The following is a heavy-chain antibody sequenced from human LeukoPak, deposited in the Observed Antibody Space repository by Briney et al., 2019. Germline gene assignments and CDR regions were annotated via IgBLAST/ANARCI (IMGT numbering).Heavy chain of an antibody. D-gene: IGHD2-2*01. Sequence: GGSLRLSCAASGFTCSTYWMHWVRQVPGKGLVWVSHINPDGSSTTYVDSVKGRFTISRDNAKNTLILQMNSLRAEDTAVYYCARDYCSSTSCYGDAFDIWGQGTMVTVSS. CDR2: INPDGSST. J-gene: IGHJ3*02. V-gene: IGHV3-74*01. CDR3: ARDYCSSTSCYGDAFDI. CDR1: GFTCSTYW.